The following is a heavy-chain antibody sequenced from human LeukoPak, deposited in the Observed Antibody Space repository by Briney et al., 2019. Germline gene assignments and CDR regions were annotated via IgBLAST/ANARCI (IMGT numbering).Heavy chain of an antibody. V-gene: IGHV7-4-1*02. J-gene: IGHJ5*02. CDR3: ARDRGILTANYNVVWFDP. CDR1: GYTFSSYA. Sequence: ASVKVSCKASGYTFSSYAMNWVRQAPGQGLEWMGKIRANTVNPTYAQGFTGPFVFFLDTSVSTAYLQIRSLKAEDTAVYFCARDRGILTANYNVVWFDPWGQGTLVTVSS. CDR2: IRANTVNP. D-gene: IGHD3-9*01.